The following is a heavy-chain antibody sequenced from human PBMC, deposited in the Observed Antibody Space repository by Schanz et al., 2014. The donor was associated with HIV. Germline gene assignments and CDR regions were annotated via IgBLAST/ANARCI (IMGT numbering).Heavy chain of an antibody. D-gene: IGHD3-22*01. CDR1: GFSFRTFG. Sequence: VQVVESGGGVVQPGRSLRLSCVASGFSFRTFGMHWVRQAPGKGLEWVSSISESGGRTYYADSVNGRFTISRDNSKNTLYLQMTTLRIDDTAVYYCAKPEYDSRGNSQSHFDYWGQGTLVTVSS. CDR3: AKPEYDSRGNSQSHFDY. CDR2: ISESGGRT. J-gene: IGHJ4*02. V-gene: IGHV3-23*04.